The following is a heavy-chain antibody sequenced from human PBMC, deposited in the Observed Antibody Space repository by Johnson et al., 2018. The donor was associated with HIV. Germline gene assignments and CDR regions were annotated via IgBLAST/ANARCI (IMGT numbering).Heavy chain of an antibody. CDR3: AREGRRDAFDI. CDR1: GFTFSSYA. J-gene: IGHJ3*02. CDR2: ISYDGSNK. V-gene: IGHV3-30-3*01. Sequence: QVQLVESGGGVVQPGRSPRLSCAASGFTFSSYAMHWVRQAPGKGLEWVAVISYDGSNKYYADSVKGRFTISRDNSKNTLYLQMNSLRAEDTAVYYCAREGRRDAFDIWGQGTMVTVSS.